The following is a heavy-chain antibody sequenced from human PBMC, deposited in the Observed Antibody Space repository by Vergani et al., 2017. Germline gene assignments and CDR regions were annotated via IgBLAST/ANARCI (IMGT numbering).Heavy chain of an antibody. J-gene: IGHJ4*02. Sequence: QVQLQQSGAGLLKPSETLSLTCAVYGGSFSGYYWSWIRQPPGKGLEWIGEINHSGSTNYNPSLKSRVTISVDTSKNQFSLKLSSVTAADTAVYYCARGWSEVVVVAATGIDYWGQGTLVTVSS. CDR1: GGSFSGYY. CDR2: INHSGST. CDR3: ARGWSEVVVVAATGIDY. V-gene: IGHV4-34*01. D-gene: IGHD2-15*01.